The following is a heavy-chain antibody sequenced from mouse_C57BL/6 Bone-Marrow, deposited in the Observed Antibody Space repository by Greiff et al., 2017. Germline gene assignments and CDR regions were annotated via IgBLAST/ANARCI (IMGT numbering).Heavy chain of an antibody. J-gene: IGHJ4*01. CDR3: AREWAHYYAMDY. CDR2: INPSNGGT. CDR1: GYTFTSYW. Sequence: QVQLQQSGTELVKPGASVKLSCKASGYTFTSYWMHWVKQRPGQGLEWIGNINPSNGGTNYNEKFKSKATLTVDKSSSTAYMQLSSLTSEDSAVYYCAREWAHYYAMDYWGQGTSVTVSS. V-gene: IGHV1-53*01.